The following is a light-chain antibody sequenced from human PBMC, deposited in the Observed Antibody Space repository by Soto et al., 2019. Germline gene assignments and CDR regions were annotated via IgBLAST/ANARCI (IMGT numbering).Light chain of an antibody. CDR2: KAS. CDR3: QQSKTYPYT. CDR1: QSISRW. V-gene: IGKV1-5*03. Sequence: DIRMRQSPSTMSASVGDRDTITCRASQSISRWWAWYQQKLGKVPKLLIYKASSLESGVPSRFSGSGSGTDFTLTISNLQPDDSATYYCQQSKTYPYTFGQGTKLEIK. J-gene: IGKJ2*01.